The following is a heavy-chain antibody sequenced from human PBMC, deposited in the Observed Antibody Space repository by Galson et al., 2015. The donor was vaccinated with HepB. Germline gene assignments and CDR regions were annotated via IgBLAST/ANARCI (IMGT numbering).Heavy chain of an antibody. CDR3: ARQTFITMVRGVTNWFDP. D-gene: IGHD3-10*01. V-gene: IGHV5-10-1*01. CDR2: IDPSDSYT. CDR1: GYSFTSYW. J-gene: IGHJ5*02. Sequence: QSGAEVTKPGESLRISCKGSGYSFTSYWISWVRQMPGKGLEWMGRIDPSDSYTNYSPSFQGHVTISADKSISTAYLQWSSLKASDTAMYYCARQTFITMVRGVTNWFDPWGQGTLVTVSS.